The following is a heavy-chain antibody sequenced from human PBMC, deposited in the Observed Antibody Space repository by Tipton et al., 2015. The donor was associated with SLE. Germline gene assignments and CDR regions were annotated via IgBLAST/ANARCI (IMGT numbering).Heavy chain of an antibody. CDR2: IDPSDSYT. V-gene: IGHV5-10-1*01. CDR3: ARPARYYYDSSGSPYAFDI. J-gene: IGHJ3*02. Sequence: SLRLSCKGSGYTFSIYWITWVRQMPGKGLEWMGRIDPSDSYTNYSPSFQGHVTISADKSISTAYLQWSSLKASDTAMYYCARPARYYYDSSGSPYAFDIWGQGTVVTVSS. CDR1: GYTFSIYW. D-gene: IGHD3-22*01.